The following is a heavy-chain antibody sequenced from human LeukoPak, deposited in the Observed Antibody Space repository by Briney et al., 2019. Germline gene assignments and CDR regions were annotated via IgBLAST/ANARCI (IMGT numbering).Heavy chain of an antibody. Sequence: SQTLSLTCTVSGGSISSGDYYWSWIRQPPGKGLEWIGYIYYSGSTYYNPSLKSRVTISVDTSKNQFSLKLSSVTAADTAVYYCARGWYSSGWLHKPRLFDYWGQGTLVTVSS. CDR2: IYYSGST. D-gene: IGHD6-19*01. J-gene: IGHJ4*02. V-gene: IGHV4-30-4*08. CDR1: GGSISSGDYY. CDR3: ARGWYSSGWLHKPRLFDY.